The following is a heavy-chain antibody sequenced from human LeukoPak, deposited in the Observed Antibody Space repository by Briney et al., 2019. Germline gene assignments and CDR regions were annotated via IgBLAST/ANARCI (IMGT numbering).Heavy chain of an antibody. CDR3: VKRLSNYFDY. J-gene: IGHJ4*02. V-gene: IGHV3-64D*06. D-gene: IGHD4/OR15-4a*01. Sequence: PGGSLRLSCSASGFTFSSYAMHWVRQAAGKGLEFVSGISSNGGSTYYTDPVKGRLTISRDNSKNTVYLQMSSLRPEDTAVYFCVKRLSNYFDYWGQGTLVTVSS. CDR1: GFTFSSYA. CDR2: ISSNGGST.